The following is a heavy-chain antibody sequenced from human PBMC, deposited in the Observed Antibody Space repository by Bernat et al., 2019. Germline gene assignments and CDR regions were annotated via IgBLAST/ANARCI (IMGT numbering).Heavy chain of an antibody. CDR3: VKVGFDHGAWRLAFDF. Sequence: EVQLVESGGGLVQPGGSLRLSCAASGFLFSKSAMSWVRQAPGKGLEWVSGISGVGDTYYADSVKGRFTISRDNSKNTLFLQVNSLRGEDTAVYYCVKVGFDHGAWRLAFDFWGQGTTVTVSS. CDR2: ISGVGDT. J-gene: IGHJ6*02. V-gene: IGHV3-23*04. D-gene: IGHD4-17*01. CDR1: GFLFSKSA.